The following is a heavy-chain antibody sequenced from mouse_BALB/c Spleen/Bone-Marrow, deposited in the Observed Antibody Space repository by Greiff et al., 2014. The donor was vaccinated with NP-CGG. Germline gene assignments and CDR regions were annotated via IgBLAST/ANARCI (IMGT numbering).Heavy chain of an antibody. CDR1: GFSLTDYG. J-gene: IGHJ2*01. CDR2: AWGGGIT. V-gene: IGHV2-6-5*01. D-gene: IGHD1-1*01. Sequence: VNLVESGPGLVAPSQSLSITCTVSGFSLTDYGVSWIRQPPGKGLEWLGVAWGGGITYYNSTLKSRLSITKDNSKSQVFLKMNSLQTDDTAMYYCAKHDTTVVVDYWGQGTTLTVSS. CDR3: AKHDTTVVVDY.